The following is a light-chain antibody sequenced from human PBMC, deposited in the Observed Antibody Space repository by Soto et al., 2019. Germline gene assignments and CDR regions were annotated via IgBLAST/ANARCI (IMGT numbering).Light chain of an antibody. J-gene: IGKJ1*01. Sequence: DIQMTQSPSSLSTSVGARVTITCRASQGISNYLAWYQQKPGKGPNLLIYAASTLQSGVPSRFSVNGSGTDLTITLRSLQPEDGATYDGQKYNSAPRTFGQGTKVDIK. CDR3: QKYNSAPRT. CDR2: AAS. CDR1: QGISNY. V-gene: IGKV1-27*01.